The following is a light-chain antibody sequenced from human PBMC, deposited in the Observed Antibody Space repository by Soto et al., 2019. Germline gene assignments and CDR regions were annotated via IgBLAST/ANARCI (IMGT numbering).Light chain of an antibody. J-gene: IGLJ2*01. CDR3: CSYAGSYMI. V-gene: IGLV2-11*01. CDR1: SSNVGAYNY. Sequence: QSVLTQPRSVSGSPGQSVTISCTGTSSNVGAYNYVSWYQQHPGKAPKLMLYDVYKRPSGVPDRFSGSKSGNTASLTISRLQAEDEADYYCCSYAGSYMIFGGGTKLTVL. CDR2: DVY.